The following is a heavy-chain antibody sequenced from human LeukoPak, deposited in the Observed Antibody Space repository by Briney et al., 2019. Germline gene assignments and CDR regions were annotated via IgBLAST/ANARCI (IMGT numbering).Heavy chain of an antibody. CDR3: ARAHGGNYLFDY. Sequence: GGSLRLSCAASGFTFSDYAMYWVRQAPGKGLEWVAVISYDGSNKFYADSVKGRFTISRDNSKNTLYLQMNSLRAEDTAVYYCARAHGGNYLFDYWGQGTLVTASS. J-gene: IGHJ4*02. CDR1: GFTFSDYA. CDR2: ISYDGSNK. D-gene: IGHD4-23*01. V-gene: IGHV3-30-3*01.